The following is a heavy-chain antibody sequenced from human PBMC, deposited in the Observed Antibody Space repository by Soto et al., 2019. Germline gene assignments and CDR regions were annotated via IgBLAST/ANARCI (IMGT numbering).Heavy chain of an antibody. D-gene: IGHD2-21*02. CDR1: GFTFSHYW. J-gene: IGHJ4*02. V-gene: IGHV3-74*01. CDR3: ARAVDSLVPTAY. Sequence: EVQLVESGGGLVQPGGSLRLSCAASGFTFSHYWMYWVRQAPGKGLVCVSRISSDGSYASYADSVKGRFTISRDSAKSTLYLQMNSLRAEDTGVYYCARAVDSLVPTAYWGQGTLVTVSS. CDR2: ISSDGSYA.